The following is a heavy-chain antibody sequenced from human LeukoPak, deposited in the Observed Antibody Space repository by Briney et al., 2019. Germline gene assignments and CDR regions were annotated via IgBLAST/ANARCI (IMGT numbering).Heavy chain of an antibody. Sequence: SETLSLTCTVSGDSPITYYWNWPRQPAGEGLEWIGCVYTSGGTKYNPSLKSRLTVSVDTSKNQFSLGLSSVTAADTAVYYCASGSDSIGYSGGGILDYWGQGILVTVSS. CDR2: VYTSGGT. V-gene: IGHV4-4*07. CDR3: ASGSDSIGYSGGGILDY. CDR1: GDSPITYY. D-gene: IGHD6-19*01. J-gene: IGHJ4*02.